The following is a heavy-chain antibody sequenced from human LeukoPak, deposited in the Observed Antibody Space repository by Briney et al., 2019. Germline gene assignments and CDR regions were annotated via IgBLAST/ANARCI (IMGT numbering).Heavy chain of an antibody. V-gene: IGHV3-30*02. J-gene: IGHJ6*03. D-gene: IGHD1-26*01. CDR3: AKGSGWEMSYYYYYMDV. CDR1: GFTFISYG. Sequence: GGSLRLSCAASGFTFISYGMHWVRKAPGRGREWWAFIGFEGSNKYYVGSVKGRFTISRDNSKNTLYLQMNSLRAEDTAVYYCAKGSGWEMSYYYYYMDVWGKGTTVTISS. CDR2: IGFEGSNK.